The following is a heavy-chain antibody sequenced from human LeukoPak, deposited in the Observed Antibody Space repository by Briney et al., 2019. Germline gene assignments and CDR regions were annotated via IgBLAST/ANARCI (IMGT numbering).Heavy chain of an antibody. CDR1: GYTLTGYY. D-gene: IGHD3-16*02. Sequence: ASVKVSCMASGYTLTGYYMHWVRQAPGQGLEWMGWMNPNSGGTKYAQKFQGRVTMTRDTSISTAYMELSRLRSDDTAMYYCARDKLGLGELSLYDQWGQGTLVTVFS. CDR2: MNPNSGGT. J-gene: IGHJ5*02. V-gene: IGHV1-2*02. CDR3: ARDKLGLGELSLYDQ.